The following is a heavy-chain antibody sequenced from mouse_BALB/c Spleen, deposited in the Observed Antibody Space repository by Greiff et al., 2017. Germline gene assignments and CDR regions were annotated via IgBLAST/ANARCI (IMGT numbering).Heavy chain of an antibody. CDR1: GYTFTSYW. CDR2: IYPGDGDT. V-gene: IGHV1-87*01. CDR3: AKGYYAMDY. Sequence: QVQLQQSGAELARPGASVKLSCKASGYTFTSYWMQWVKQRPGQGLEWIGAIYPGDGDTRYTQKFKGKATLTADKSSSTAYMQLSSLASEDSAVYYCAKGYYAMDYWGQGTSVTVSS. J-gene: IGHJ4*01.